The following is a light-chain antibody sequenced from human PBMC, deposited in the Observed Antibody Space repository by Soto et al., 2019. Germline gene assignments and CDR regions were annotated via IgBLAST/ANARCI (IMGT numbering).Light chain of an antibody. CDR3: QQYASSPLT. V-gene: IGKV3-20*01. J-gene: IGKJ4*01. CDR1: QSVSKNY. Sequence: EIVLTQSPGTLSLSPGERGTLSCRASQSVSKNYLAWYQQKPGQAPRLLIYGASSRATGIPARFSGSGSGTDFTLTISRLEPEDFAVYSCQQYASSPLTFGGGTKVEIK. CDR2: GAS.